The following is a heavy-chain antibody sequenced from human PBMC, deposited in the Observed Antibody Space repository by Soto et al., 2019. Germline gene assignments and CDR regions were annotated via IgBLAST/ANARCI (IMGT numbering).Heavy chain of an antibody. J-gene: IGHJ6*04. CDR2: IYPGDSDT. CDR1: GYSFPSYW. D-gene: IGHD3-10*01. CDR3: RGHYSGWGSTTGRDV. V-gene: IGHV5-51*01. Sequence: GESLTISCKASGYSFPSYWIGWVRQKPGKGLEWMGIIYPGDSDTRYSPSFQGQVTISADKSISTSYLQWSSLKASDSAMYYCRGHYSGWGSTTGRDVGAKGTTVTGSS.